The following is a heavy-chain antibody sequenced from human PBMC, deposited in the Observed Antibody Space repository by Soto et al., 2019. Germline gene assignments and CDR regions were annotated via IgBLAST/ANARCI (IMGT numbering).Heavy chain of an antibody. V-gene: IGHV4-59*01. CDR2: IYYSGST. Sequence: SETLSLTCTVSGGSISSYYWSWIRQPPGKGLEWIGYIYYSGSTNYNPSLKSRVTISVDTSKNQFSLKLSSVTAADTAVYYCAEGRGSYQQYYFDYWGQGTLVTVS. D-gene: IGHD1-26*01. CDR3: AEGRGSYQQYYFDY. J-gene: IGHJ4*02. CDR1: GGSISSYY.